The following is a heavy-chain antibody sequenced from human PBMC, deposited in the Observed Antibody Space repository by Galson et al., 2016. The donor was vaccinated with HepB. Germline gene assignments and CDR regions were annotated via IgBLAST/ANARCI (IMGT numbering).Heavy chain of an antibody. CDR2: IDWDDDK. Sequence: ALVKPTQTLTLTCTFSGFSLTTTGMRVSWVRQPPGKALEWLARIDWDDDKYYSTSLKTRLTITKDTSKNQVVLTMTNMDPVDTATYYCVRMVPSAVGYDYRGQGTLVTVSS. J-gene: IGHJ4*02. CDR1: GFSLTTTGMR. V-gene: IGHV2-70*04. D-gene: IGHD1-26*01. CDR3: VRMVPSAVGYDY.